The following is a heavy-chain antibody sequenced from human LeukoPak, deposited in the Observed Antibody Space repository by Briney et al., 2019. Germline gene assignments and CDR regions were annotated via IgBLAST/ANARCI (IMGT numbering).Heavy chain of an antibody. D-gene: IGHD3-10*01. V-gene: IGHV3-7*01. CDR2: IKQDGSEK. J-gene: IGHJ4*02. Sequence: GGSLRLSCAASGFTFSSYWMSWVRQAPGKGLEWVANIKQDGSEKYYVDSVKGRFTISRDNAKNSLYLQMNSLRAEDTAVYYCARDRYYYGSGKAAAADNWGQGTLVTVSS. CDR1: GFTFSSYW. CDR3: ARDRYYYGSGKAAAADN.